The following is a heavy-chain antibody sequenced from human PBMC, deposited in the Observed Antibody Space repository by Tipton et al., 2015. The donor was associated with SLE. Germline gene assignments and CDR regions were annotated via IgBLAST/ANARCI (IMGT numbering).Heavy chain of an antibody. CDR1: GGSISSHY. Sequence: TLSLTCTVSGGSISSHYWSWIRQPPGKGLEWIGYIYYSGSTNYNPSLKSRVTISVDTSKNQFSLKLSSVTAAHTAVYYCARGGRRAFDIWGQGTMVTVSS. J-gene: IGHJ3*02. V-gene: IGHV4-59*11. D-gene: IGHD1-14*01. CDR3: ARGGRRAFDI. CDR2: IYYSGST.